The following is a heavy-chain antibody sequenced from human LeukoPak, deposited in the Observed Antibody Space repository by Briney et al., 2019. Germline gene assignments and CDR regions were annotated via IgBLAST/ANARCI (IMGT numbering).Heavy chain of an antibody. V-gene: IGHV4-39*07. J-gene: IGHJ4*02. CDR3: AREKTGIFDY. Sequence: PSETLSLTCTVSGGSISSSSYYWGWIRQPPGKGLEWIGSIYYSGTTSYNPSLKSRVTISVDTSKNQFSLQLSSVTAADTAVYYCAREKTGIFDYWGQGTLATVSS. CDR2: IYYSGTT. CDR1: GGSISSSSYY. D-gene: IGHD1-1*01.